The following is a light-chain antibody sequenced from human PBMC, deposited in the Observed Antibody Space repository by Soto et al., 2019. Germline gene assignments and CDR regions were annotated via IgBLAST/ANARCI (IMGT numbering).Light chain of an antibody. CDR3: CSFAGSYTYV. V-gene: IGLV2-11*01. CDR1: SCDVGRYDY. Sequence: QSVLTQPRSVSGSPGQSVTISCTGTSCDVGRYDYVSWYQQHPGKAPKLIIYDVSERPSGVPDRFSGSKFGNTASLTISGLQAEDEADYSCCSFAGSYTYVFGTGTKVTVL. CDR2: DVS. J-gene: IGLJ1*01.